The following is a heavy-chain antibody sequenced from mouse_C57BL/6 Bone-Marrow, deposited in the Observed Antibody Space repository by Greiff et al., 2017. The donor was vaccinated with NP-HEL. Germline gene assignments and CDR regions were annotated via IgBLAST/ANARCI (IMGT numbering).Heavy chain of an antibody. D-gene: IGHD1-1*01. CDR1: GFSFNTYA. Sequence: EVMLVESGGGLVQPKGSLKLSCAASGFSFNTYAMNWVRQAPGKGLEWVARIRSKSNNYATYYADSVKDRFTISRDDSESMLYLQMNNLKTEDTAMYYCVSDGLLRYSFAYWGQGTLVTVSA. CDR2: IRSKSNNYAT. CDR3: VSDGLLRYSFAY. V-gene: IGHV10-1*01. J-gene: IGHJ3*01.